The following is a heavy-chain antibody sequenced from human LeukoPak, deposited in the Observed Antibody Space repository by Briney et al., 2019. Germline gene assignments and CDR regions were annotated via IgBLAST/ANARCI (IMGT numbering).Heavy chain of an antibody. CDR2: IYTSGST. V-gene: IGHV4-4*07. D-gene: IGHD3-3*01. Sequence: SETLSLTCTVPGGSISSYFWSWIRQPAGKGLEWIGRIYTSGSTNYNPSLKSRVTMSVDTSKNQFSLKLSSVTAADTAVYYCARDRTYDFWKGNGMDVWGQGTTVTVSS. CDR3: ARDRTYDFWKGNGMDV. CDR1: GGSISSYF. J-gene: IGHJ6*02.